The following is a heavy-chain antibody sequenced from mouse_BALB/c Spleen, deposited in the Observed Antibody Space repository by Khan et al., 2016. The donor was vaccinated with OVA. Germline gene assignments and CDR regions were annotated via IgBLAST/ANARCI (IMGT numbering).Heavy chain of an antibody. D-gene: IGHD3-2*02. CDR3: ARAGYGGFAY. CDR2: IYPGSGYT. CDR1: GYTFTDFL. Sequence: VQLKQSGPELVKPGASVRMSCNASGYTFTDFLISWVKQRAGQGLEWIGEIYPGSGYTYYNEKFKGKATLTSDRSSNTAYMELSSLTSADSAVYFCARAGYGGFAYWGQGTLVTVSA. J-gene: IGHJ3*01. V-gene: IGHV1-77*01.